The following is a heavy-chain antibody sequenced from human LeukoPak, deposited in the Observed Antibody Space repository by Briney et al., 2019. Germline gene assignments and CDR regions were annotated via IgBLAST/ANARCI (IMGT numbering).Heavy chain of an antibody. CDR3: ARGRARGPIHQLLYVGDWFDP. J-gene: IGHJ5*02. CDR2: FYSGGST. Sequence: SETLSLTCTVSGGSISSSNYNWGWIRQPPGKGLEWIGSFYSGGSTYSNPSLKRRVTISVDTSKNRFSLKLSSVTAADTAVYYCARGRARGPIHQLLYVGDWFDPWGQGTLVTVSS. D-gene: IGHD2-2*02. V-gene: IGHV4-39*07. CDR1: GGSISSSNYN.